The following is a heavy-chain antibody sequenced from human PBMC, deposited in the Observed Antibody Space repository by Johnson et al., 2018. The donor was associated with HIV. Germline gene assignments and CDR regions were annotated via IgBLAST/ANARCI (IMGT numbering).Heavy chain of an antibody. CDR3: ARVRGGCGGGICYRWGTFDI. D-gene: IGHD2-15*01. J-gene: IGHJ3*02. V-gene: IGHV3-20*04. CDR2: ISWNGGST. CDR1: GFTFADYG. Sequence: VESGGGVVRPGGSLRLSCAASGFTFADYGMSWVRQVPGKGLEWVSGISWNGGSTGYADSVRGRFTISRDNAKNSLYLQMNSLRAEDTALYYCARVRGGCGGGICYRWGTFDIWGQGTMVTVSS.